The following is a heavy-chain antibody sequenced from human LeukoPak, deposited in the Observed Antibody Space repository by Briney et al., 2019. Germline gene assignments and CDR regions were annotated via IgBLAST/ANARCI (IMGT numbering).Heavy chain of an antibody. CDR2: IYPGDSDT. D-gene: IGHD3-10*01. CDR1: GYSFTSYW. CDR3: ARSRVTMVRGVIIPPLYYFDY. V-gene: IGHV5-51*01. Sequence: GESLKISCKGSGYSFTSYWIGWVRQMPGKGLEWMGIIYPGDSDTRYSPSFQGQVTISADKSTSTAYLQWSSLKSSDTAMYYCARSRVTMVRGVIIPPLYYFDYWGQGTLVTVSS. J-gene: IGHJ4*02.